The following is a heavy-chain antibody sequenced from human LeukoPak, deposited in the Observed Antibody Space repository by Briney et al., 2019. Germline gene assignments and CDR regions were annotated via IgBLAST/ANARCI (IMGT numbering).Heavy chain of an antibody. CDR3: AKGRGYSYSGGYFSYYFDY. CDR1: GFTFDDYT. J-gene: IGHJ4*02. D-gene: IGHD3-22*01. V-gene: IGHV3-43*01. CDR2: INWDGTIT. Sequence: QPGGSLSLSCAASGFTFDDYTMHWVRQAPGKGLEWVSLINWDGTITSYADSVKGRFTISRDNRKNSLSLQMKSLRIEDTALYHCAKGRGYSYSGGYFSYYFDYWGQGTLVTVSS.